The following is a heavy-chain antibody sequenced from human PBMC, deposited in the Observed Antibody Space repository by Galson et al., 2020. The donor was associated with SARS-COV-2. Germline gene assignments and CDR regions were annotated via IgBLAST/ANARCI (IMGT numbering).Heavy chain of an antibody. Sequence: KTSETLSLTCTVSRGSISDYYWSWIRQSPGKGLEWIGYIYNTASSNTGTTKYNTSLKSRVTISLDTPNNQFSLKMTSLTAADTAIYYCAKLAEGRRSSEDYWGQGTLVTVSS. J-gene: IGHJ4*02. V-gene: IGHV4-59*08. D-gene: IGHD1-26*01. CDR2: IYNTASSNTGTT. CDR3: AKLAEGRRSSEDY. CDR1: RGSISDYY.